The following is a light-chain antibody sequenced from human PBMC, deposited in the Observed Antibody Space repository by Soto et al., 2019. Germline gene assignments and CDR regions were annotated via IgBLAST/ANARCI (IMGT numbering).Light chain of an antibody. J-gene: IGKJ5*01. Sequence: IVLTQSPATLSLSPVERSTLSCRASQSVSSYLAWYQQKPGQAPRLLIYDASNRATGIPARFSGSGSGTDFTLTISSLEPEDFAVYYCQQRSNWPPITFCQGALLETK. CDR2: DAS. CDR1: QSVSSY. V-gene: IGKV3-11*01. CDR3: QQRSNWPPIT.